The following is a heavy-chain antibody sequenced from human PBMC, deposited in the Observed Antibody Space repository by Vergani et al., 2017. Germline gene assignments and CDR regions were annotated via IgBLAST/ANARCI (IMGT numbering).Heavy chain of an antibody. CDR2: TYYRSKWYN. CDR1: GDSFSSNSAA. CDR3: AREVVVVPAAIKYYYYYMDV. J-gene: IGHJ6*03. D-gene: IGHD2-2*01. Sequence: QVQLQQSGPGLVKPSQTLSLTCAISGDSFSSNSAAWNWIRQSPSRGLEWLGRTYYRSKWYNDYAVSVKSRITINPDTSKNQFSLQLNSVTPEDTAVYYCAREVVVVPAAIKYYYYYMDVWGKGTTVTVSS. V-gene: IGHV6-1*01.